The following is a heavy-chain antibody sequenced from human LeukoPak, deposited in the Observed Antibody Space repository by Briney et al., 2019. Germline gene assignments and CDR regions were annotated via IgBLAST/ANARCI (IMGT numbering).Heavy chain of an antibody. Sequence: IPGGSLRLSCAASGFTFSDYYMSWIRQAPGKGLEWVSYISSSSSYTNYADSVKGRFTISRDNAKNSLYLQMNSLRAEDTAVYYCARAVVPAAKYWYFDLWGRGTLVTVSS. V-gene: IGHV3-11*05. CDR1: GFTFSDYY. CDR3: ARAVVPAAKYWYFDL. J-gene: IGHJ2*01. D-gene: IGHD2-2*01. CDR2: ISSSSSYT.